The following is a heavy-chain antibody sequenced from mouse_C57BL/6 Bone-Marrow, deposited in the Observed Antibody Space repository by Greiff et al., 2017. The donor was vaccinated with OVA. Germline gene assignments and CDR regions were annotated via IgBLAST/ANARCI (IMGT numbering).Heavy chain of an antibody. CDR1: GYTFTSYT. CDR3: APFLLRLFAY. CDR2: INPSSGYT. J-gene: IGHJ3*01. V-gene: IGHV1-4*01. D-gene: IGHD1-1*01. Sequence: QVQLQQSGAELARPGASVKMSCKASGYTFTSYTMHWVKQRPGQGLEWIGYINPSSGYTKYNQKFKDEATLTADKSSSTAYMQLSSLTSEDSAVYYCAPFLLRLFAYWGQGTLVTVSA.